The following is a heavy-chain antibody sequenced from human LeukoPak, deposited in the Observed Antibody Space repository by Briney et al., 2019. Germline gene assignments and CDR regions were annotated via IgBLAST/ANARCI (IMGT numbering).Heavy chain of an antibody. CDR2: INHSGST. V-gene: IGHV4-34*01. J-gene: IGHJ4*02. CDR1: GGSFSGYY. D-gene: IGHD3-22*01. Sequence: SETLSLTCAVYGGSFSGYYWSWIRQPPGKGLEWIGEINHSGSTNYNPSLKSRMTISVDTSENQFSLKLSSVTAADTAVYYCAGEYYYDSSGYYHFDYWGQGTLVTVSS. CDR3: AGEYYYDSSGYYHFDY.